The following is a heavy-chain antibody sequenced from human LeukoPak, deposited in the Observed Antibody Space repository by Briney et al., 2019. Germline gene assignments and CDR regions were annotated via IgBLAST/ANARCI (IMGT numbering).Heavy chain of an antibody. CDR2: IYSGGST. Sequence: GGSLRLSCAASGFTVSSNYMSWVRQAPGKGLEWVSVIYSGGSTYYADSVKGRFTISRDNSKNTLCLQMNSLRAEDTAVYYCARDGGSSSWYFDYWGQGTLVTVSS. V-gene: IGHV3-53*01. CDR1: GFTVSSNY. J-gene: IGHJ4*02. CDR3: ARDGGSSSWYFDY. D-gene: IGHD6-13*01.